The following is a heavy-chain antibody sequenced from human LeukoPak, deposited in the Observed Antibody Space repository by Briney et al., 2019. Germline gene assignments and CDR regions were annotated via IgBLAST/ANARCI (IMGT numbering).Heavy chain of an antibody. J-gene: IGHJ6*03. Sequence: SETLSLTCTVSGGSISSHYYWNWFRQPAGKGLEWIGRIYSSGNSYYNASLQSRVTMSVDTSKNQFSLKLSSVTAADTAVYYCARDLAGSGWYDYYYYMDVWGKGTTVTISS. V-gene: IGHV4-4*07. CDR1: GGSISSHYY. CDR2: IYSSGNS. D-gene: IGHD6-19*01. CDR3: ARDLAGSGWYDYYYYMDV.